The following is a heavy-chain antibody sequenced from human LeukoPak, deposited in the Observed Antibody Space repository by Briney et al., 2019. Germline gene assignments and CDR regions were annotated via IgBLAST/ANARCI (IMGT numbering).Heavy chain of an antibody. CDR3: AGYYDSSGYSMSGYYYYYMDV. V-gene: IGHV3-74*01. CDR1: GFTFSSYW. J-gene: IGHJ6*03. CDR2: IKSDGST. D-gene: IGHD3-22*01. Sequence: GGSLRLSCAASGFTFSSYWMHWVRQAPGKGLVWVSRIKSDGSTNYADSVKGRFTISRDNSKNTLYLQMNSLRAEDTAVYYCAGYYDSSGYSMSGYYYYYMDVWGKGTTVTVSS.